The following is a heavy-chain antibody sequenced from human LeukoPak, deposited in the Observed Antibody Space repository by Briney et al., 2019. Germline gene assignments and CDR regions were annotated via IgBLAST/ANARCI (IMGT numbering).Heavy chain of an antibody. V-gene: IGHV4-34*01. J-gene: IGHJ6*02. D-gene: IGHD6-13*01. CDR2: INHSGGT. Sequence: SETLSLTCAVYGGSFSGYYWSWIRQPPGKGLEWIGEINHSGGTNYNPSLKSRVTISVDTSKNQFSLKLSSVTAADTAVYYCAGGGAAADDYYYYGMDVWGQGTTVTVSS. CDR1: GGSFSGYY. CDR3: AGGGAAADDYYYYGMDV.